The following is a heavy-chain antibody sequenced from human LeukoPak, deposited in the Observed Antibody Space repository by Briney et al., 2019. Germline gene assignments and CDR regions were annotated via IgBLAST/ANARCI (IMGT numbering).Heavy chain of an antibody. CDR3: ARVGGDYYYYYMDV. D-gene: IGHD3-16*01. V-gene: IGHV3-30*04. Sequence: PGGSLRLSCAASGFTFSSYAMHWVRQAPGKGLEWVAVISYDGSNKYYADSVKGRFTISRDNSKNTLYLQMNSLRAEDTAVYYCARVGGDYYYYYMDVWGKGTTVTVSS. J-gene: IGHJ6*03. CDR1: GFTFSSYA. CDR2: ISYDGSNK.